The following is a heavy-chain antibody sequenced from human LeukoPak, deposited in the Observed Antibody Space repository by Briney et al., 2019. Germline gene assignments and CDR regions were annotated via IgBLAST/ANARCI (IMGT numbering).Heavy chain of an antibody. J-gene: IGHJ4*02. V-gene: IGHV3-15*01. D-gene: IGHD6-19*01. CDR3: ANPIGAVAGIFDY. Sequence: PGGSLRLSCAASGFTFSNAWMSWVRQAPGKGLEWVGRIKSKTDGGTTDYAAPVKGRFTISRDDSKNTLYLQMNSLKTEDTAVYYCANPIGAVAGIFDYWGQGTLVTVSS. CDR2: IKSKTDGGTT. CDR1: GFTFSNAW.